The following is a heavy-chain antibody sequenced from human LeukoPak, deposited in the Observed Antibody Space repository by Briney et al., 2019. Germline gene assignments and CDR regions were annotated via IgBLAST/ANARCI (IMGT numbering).Heavy chain of an antibody. CDR1: GYTFTGYY. D-gene: IGHD6-13*01. Sequence: ASVKVSCKASGYTFTGYYMHWVRQAPGQGLEWMGWINPNSGGTNYAQKFQGRVTMTRDTSISTAYMGLSRLRSDDTAVYYCASTGQQLVDGDWFDPWGQGTLVTVSS. J-gene: IGHJ5*02. V-gene: IGHV1-2*02. CDR2: INPNSGGT. CDR3: ASTGQQLVDGDWFDP.